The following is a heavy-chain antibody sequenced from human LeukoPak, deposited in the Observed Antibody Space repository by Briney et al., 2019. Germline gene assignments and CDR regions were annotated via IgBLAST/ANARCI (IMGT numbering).Heavy chain of an antibody. Sequence: ASVRVSCKASGYTFTNYHIAWVRQAPGQGLEWMGWVSTNDGNTVYAQRLQGRVTMTTDTSTSVAYMELRSLTSDDTAVYYCTRAPPGMTMMTDYWGQGTLVTVSS. D-gene: IGHD3-22*01. CDR1: GYTFTNYH. V-gene: IGHV1-18*01. CDR3: TRAPPGMTMMTDY. CDR2: VSTNDGNT. J-gene: IGHJ4*02.